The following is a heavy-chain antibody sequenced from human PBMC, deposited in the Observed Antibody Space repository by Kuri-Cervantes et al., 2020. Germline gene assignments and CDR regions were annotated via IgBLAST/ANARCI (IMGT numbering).Heavy chain of an antibody. J-gene: IGHJ4*02. D-gene: IGHD2/OR15-2a*01. CDR2: ISYDGSNK. V-gene: IGHV3-30*03. CDR3: ARDFYRGRDH. Sequence: GESLKISCAASGFTFSSYGMHWVRQAPGKGLEWVAVISYDGSNKYCADSVKGRFTISRDNSKNTLYLQMNSLRAEDTAVYYCARDFYRGRDHWGQGTLVTVSS. CDR1: GFTFSSYG.